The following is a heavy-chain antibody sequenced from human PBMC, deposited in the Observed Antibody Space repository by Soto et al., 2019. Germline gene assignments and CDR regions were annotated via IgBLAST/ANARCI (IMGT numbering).Heavy chain of an antibody. Sequence: PGGSLRLSCAASGFTFSSYAMSWVRQAPGKGLEWVSAISGSGGSTYYADSVKGRFTISRDNSKNTLYLQMNSLRAEDTAVYYCAKPEGDTNGVLLYFDYWGQGTLVTVSS. CDR2: ISGSGGST. CDR3: AKPEGDTNGVLLYFDY. CDR1: GFTFSSYA. J-gene: IGHJ4*02. V-gene: IGHV3-23*01. D-gene: IGHD2-8*01.